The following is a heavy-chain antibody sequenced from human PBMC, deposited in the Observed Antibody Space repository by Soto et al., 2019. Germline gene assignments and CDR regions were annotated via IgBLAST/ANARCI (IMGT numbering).Heavy chain of an antibody. V-gene: IGHV1-18*01. CDR1: GYTFTDYG. J-gene: IGHJ4*02. D-gene: IGHD2-2*01. Sequence: ASVKVSCKASGYTFTDYGITWVRQAPGQGLEWMGWISAYTGNTNYAQKVQGRITMSTDTSTSTAYLELRSLRSDDTAVYYCARGPESRSTAYFDYWGQGTLVTVSS. CDR2: ISAYTGNT. CDR3: ARGPESRSTAYFDY.